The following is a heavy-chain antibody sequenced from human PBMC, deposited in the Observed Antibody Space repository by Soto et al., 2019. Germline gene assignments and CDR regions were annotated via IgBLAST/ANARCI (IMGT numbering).Heavy chain of an antibody. J-gene: IGHJ4*02. V-gene: IGHV3-30*18. CDR1: GFTFSSYA. D-gene: IGHD6-19*01. CDR2: ISYDGINK. CDR3: VKDGVSGWSDYCFDY. Sequence: QVHLVESGGGVVQPGRSLRLSCAASGFTFSSYAMHWVRRTPGKGLECVALISYDGINKYYADSVKGRFTVSRDNSKSTLYLQMNSLSAEDTAVYYCVKDGVSGWSDYCFDYWGQGTLVTVAS.